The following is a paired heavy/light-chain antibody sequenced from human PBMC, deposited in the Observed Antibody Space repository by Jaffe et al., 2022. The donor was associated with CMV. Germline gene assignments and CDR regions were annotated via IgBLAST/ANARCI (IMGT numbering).Light chain of an antibody. CDR3: AAWDDSLSGQV. V-gene: IGLV1-47*01. CDR1: SSNIGSNY. J-gene: IGLJ3*02. CDR2: RNN. Sequence: QSVLTQPPSASGTPGQRVTISCSGSSSNIGSNYVYWYQQLPGTAPKLLIYRNNQRPSGVPDRFSGSKSGTSASLAISGLRSEDEADYYCAAWDDSLSGQVFGGGTKLTVL.
Heavy chain of an antibody. CDR1: GYTFTSYG. CDR2: ISAYNGNT. V-gene: IGHV1-18*04. J-gene: IGHJ6*03. CDR3: ARVSPRDFWSGYYKEGSYYMDV. D-gene: IGHD3-3*01. Sequence: QVQLVQSGAEVKKPGASVKVSCKASGYTFTSYGISWVRQAPGQGLEWMGWISAYNGNTNYAQKLQGRVTMTTDTSTSTAYMELRSLRSDDTAVYYCARVSPRDFWSGYYKEGSYYMDVWGKGTTVTVSS.